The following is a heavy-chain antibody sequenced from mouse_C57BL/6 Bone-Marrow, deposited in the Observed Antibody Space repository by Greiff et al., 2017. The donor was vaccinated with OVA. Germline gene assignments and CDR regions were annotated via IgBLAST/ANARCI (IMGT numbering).Heavy chain of an antibody. Sequence: VQLQQSGAELVKPGASAKLSCTASGFNIKDYYMHWVKQRTEQGLEWIGRIDPEDGETKYAPKFQGKVTITADTSYNTAYRQLIGLTSEDTAVEYCARRLLYGYFDVWGTGTTVTGAS. V-gene: IGHV14-2*01. CDR3: ARRLLYGYFDV. CDR1: GFNIKDYY. CDR2: IDPEDGET. J-gene: IGHJ1*03. D-gene: IGHD1-1*01.